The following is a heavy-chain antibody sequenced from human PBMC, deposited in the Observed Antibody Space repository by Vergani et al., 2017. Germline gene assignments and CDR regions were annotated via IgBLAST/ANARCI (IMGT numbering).Heavy chain of an antibody. J-gene: IGHJ5*02. CDR2: ISGSGGST. V-gene: IGHV3-23*01. Sequence: EVQLLESGGGLVQPGGSLRLSCAASGFTFSSYAMSWVRQAPGKGLEWVSAISGSGGSTYYADSVKGRFTISRDNSKNTLYLQMNSLRAEDTAVYYCAKGGVVDSSSWHSVHWFDPWGQGTLVTVSS. CDR3: AKGGVVDSSSWHSVHWFDP. D-gene: IGHD6-13*01. CDR1: GFTFSSYA.